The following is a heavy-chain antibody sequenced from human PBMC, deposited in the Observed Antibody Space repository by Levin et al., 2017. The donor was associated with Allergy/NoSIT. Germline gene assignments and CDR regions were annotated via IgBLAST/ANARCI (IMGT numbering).Heavy chain of an antibody. CDR3: AKDPEVVPAAMSDY. CDR1: XXXGQRRA. Sequence: GESLKISLAAXXXXGQRRARSGDGQAPGKGLEWVSAISGSGGSTYYADSVKGRFTISRDNSKNTLYLQMNSLRAEDTAVYYCAKDPEVVPAAMSDYWGQGTLVTVSS. J-gene: IGHJ4*02. CDR2: ISGSGGST. D-gene: IGHD2-2*01. V-gene: IGHV3-23*01.